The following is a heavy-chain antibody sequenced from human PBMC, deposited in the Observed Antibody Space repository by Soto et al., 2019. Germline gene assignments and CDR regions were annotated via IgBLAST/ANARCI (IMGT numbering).Heavy chain of an antibody. D-gene: IGHD2-2*01. CDR2: INPNSGGT. J-gene: IGHJ3*02. Sequence: ASVKVSCKASGYTFTGYYMHWVRQAPGQGLEWMGWINPNSGGTNYAQKFQGWVTMTRDTSISTAYMELSRLRSDDTAVYYCARADIVVVPAAMRSDAFGIWGQGTMVTVSS. CDR3: ARADIVVVPAAMRSDAFGI. V-gene: IGHV1-2*04. CDR1: GYTFTGYY.